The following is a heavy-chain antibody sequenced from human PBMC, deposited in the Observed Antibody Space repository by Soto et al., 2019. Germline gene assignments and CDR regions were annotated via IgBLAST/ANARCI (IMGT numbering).Heavy chain of an antibody. V-gene: IGHV3-21*04. CDR1: GFTFSTYN. CDR3: ARDVFDV. CDR2: ISSSSSYI. Sequence: GGSLRLSCAGSGFTFSTYNMNWVRQAPGKGLEWVSSISSSSSYIYYADSVKGRFTISRDNARNSLYLQMNSLRAEDTALYYCARDVFDVWGQGTMVTVSS. J-gene: IGHJ3*01.